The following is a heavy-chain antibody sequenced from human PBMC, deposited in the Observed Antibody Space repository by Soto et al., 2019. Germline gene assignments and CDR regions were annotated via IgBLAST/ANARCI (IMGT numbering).Heavy chain of an antibody. CDR3: ARHERLDISYGSGSHLDY. J-gene: IGHJ4*02. D-gene: IGHD3-10*01. CDR2: IYPGDSDT. V-gene: IGHV5-51*01. Sequence: EVQLVQSGAEVKKPGESLKISCKGSGYSFTSYWIGWVRQMPGKGLEWMGIIYPGDSDTRYSPSVQGQVNISADKSITTANLQGSSLKASDTAMYYCARHERLDISYGSGSHLDYWGQGTLVTVSS. CDR1: GYSFTSYW.